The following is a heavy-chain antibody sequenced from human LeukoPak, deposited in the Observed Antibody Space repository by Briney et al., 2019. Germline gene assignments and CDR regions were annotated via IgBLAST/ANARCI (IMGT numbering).Heavy chain of an antibody. V-gene: IGHV4-61*02. D-gene: IGHD3-10*01. CDR2: IYTSGDT. J-gene: IGHJ4*02. Sequence: SQTLSLTCTVSGGSISSGSYYWSWIRQPAGKGLEWIGRIYTSGDTKYNPSLKSRVTISVGASNNQFSLKLTSVTAADTAVYYCASGSYYGSGSWGLGYWGQGTLVTVSS. CDR1: GGSISSGSYY. CDR3: ASGSYYGSGSWGLGY.